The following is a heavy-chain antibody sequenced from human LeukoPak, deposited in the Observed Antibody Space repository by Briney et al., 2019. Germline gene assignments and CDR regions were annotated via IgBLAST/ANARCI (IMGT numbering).Heavy chain of an antibody. CDR3: ARGYYYDSSGYRMAFDI. CDR2: INHSGST. Sequence: SETLSLTCAVYGGSFSGYYWSWIRQPPGEGLEWIGEINHSGSTNYNPSLKSRVTISVDTSKNQFSLKLSSVTAADTAVYYCARGYYYDSSGYRMAFDIWGQGTMVTVSS. V-gene: IGHV4-34*01. CDR1: GGSFSGYY. D-gene: IGHD3-22*01. J-gene: IGHJ3*02.